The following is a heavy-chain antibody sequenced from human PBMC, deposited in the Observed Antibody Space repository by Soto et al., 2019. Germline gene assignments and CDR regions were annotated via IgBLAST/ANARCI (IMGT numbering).Heavy chain of an antibody. Sequence: PGESLKISCKGSGYSFTSYWISWVRQMPGKGLEWMGRIDPSDSYTSYSPSFEGHVTVSRDKSISTAYLQWSSLKASDTAMYYCARHLKADYVGTQWGMDVWGQGTTVTVSS. V-gene: IGHV5-10-1*01. CDR3: ARHLKADYVGTQWGMDV. J-gene: IGHJ6*02. D-gene: IGHD4-17*01. CDR2: IDPSDSYT. CDR1: GYSFTSYW.